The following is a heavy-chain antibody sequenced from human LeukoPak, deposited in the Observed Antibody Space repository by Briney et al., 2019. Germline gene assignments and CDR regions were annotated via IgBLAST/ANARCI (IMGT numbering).Heavy chain of an antibody. CDR2: IYYSGST. CDR3: ARLGRPVVPAAIDYYYYYGMDV. D-gene: IGHD2-2*02. V-gene: IGHV4-39*01. J-gene: IGHJ6*02. CDR1: GGSISSSSCY. Sequence: SETLSLTCTVSGGSISSSSCYWGWIRQPPGKGLEWIGSIYYSGSTYYNPSLKSRVTISVDTSKNQFSLKLSSVTAADTAVYYCARLGRPVVPAAIDYYYYYGMDVWGQGTTVTVSS.